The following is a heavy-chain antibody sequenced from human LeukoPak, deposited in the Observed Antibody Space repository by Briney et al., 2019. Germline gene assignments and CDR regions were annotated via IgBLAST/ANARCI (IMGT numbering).Heavy chain of an antibody. CDR3: AKRGVIAAAGTSYYYYMDV. Sequence: PGGSLRLSCAASGFTFSSYGMSWVRQAPGKGLEWVSAISGSGGSTYYADSVKGRFTISRDNSKNTLYLQMNSLRAEDTAVYYCAKRGVIAAAGTSYYYYMDVWGKGTTVTISS. D-gene: IGHD6-13*01. CDR2: ISGSGGST. CDR1: GFTFSSYG. V-gene: IGHV3-23*01. J-gene: IGHJ6*03.